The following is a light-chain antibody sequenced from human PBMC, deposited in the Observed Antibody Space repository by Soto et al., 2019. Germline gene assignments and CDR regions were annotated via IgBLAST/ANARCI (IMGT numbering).Light chain of an antibody. CDR3: MHGTQWPWT. CDR1: QSLVYSDGDTY. Sequence: DVVVTQSPLSLSVTLGQPASISCRSSQSLVYSDGDTYLSWFQQRPGQSPRRLIYKVSNRDSGVPDRFNGSGSGTNFTLKISRVEAEDVGLYYCMHGTQWPWTFGQGTKVGIK. V-gene: IGKV2-30*01. J-gene: IGKJ1*01. CDR2: KVS.